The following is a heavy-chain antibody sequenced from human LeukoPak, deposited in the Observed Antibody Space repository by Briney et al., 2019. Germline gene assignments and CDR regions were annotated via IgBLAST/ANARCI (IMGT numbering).Heavy chain of an antibody. Sequence: GGSLRLSRAASGFTFSSSAMSWVRQAPGKGLAWVSSITDSGDGEYYADSVKGRFTISRDDPKNTLYLQMNSLRAEDTAVYYCAKDSPVATRWGQGTLVTVSS. CDR2: ITDSGDGE. CDR3: AKDSPVATR. D-gene: IGHD1-26*01. J-gene: IGHJ4*02. V-gene: IGHV3-23*01. CDR1: GFTFSSSA.